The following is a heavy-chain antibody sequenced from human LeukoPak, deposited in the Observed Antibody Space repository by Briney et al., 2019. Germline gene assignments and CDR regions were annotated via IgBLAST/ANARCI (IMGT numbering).Heavy chain of an antibody. J-gene: IGHJ4*01. CDR2: ISSGAGST. D-gene: IGHD2-15*01. V-gene: IGHV3-23*01. Sequence: GGTLRLSCAASGFTFSSFGMSWVRQVPGKGLEWVSSISSGAGSTYYADSVKGRFTISRDNSKNSLYLQMTSLRADDTAVYYCAKDRLRFCTGGNCYSPVDYWGQGILVTVSS. CDR3: AKDRLRFCTGGNCYSPVDY. CDR1: GFTFSSFG.